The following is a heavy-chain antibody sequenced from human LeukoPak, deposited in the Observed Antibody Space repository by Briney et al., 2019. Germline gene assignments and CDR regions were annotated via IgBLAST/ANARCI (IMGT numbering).Heavy chain of an antibody. Sequence: SQTLSLTCAVSGGSISSGGYSWSWIRQPPGKGLEWIGYIYHSGSTYYNPSLKSRVTISVDRSKNQFSLKLSSVTAADTAVYYCARSGNYYDSSGYYTRPPKYNWSDPWGQGTLVTVSS. J-gene: IGHJ5*02. CDR1: GGSISSGGYS. CDR3: ARSGNYYDSSGYYTRPPKYNWSDP. D-gene: IGHD3-22*01. V-gene: IGHV4-30-2*01. CDR2: IYHSGST.